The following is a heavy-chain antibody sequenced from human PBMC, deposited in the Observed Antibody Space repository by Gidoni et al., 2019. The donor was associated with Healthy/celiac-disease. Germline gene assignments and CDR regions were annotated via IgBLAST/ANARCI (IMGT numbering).Heavy chain of an antibody. CDR3: AKGGGIVVVPAY. D-gene: IGHD2-2*01. V-gene: IGHV3-30*18. CDR2: ISYDGRNK. CDR1: GFTLSSYG. Sequence: QVQLVESGGGVVQPGRSLRLSCAASGFTLSSYGMHWVRRAPGKGLEVVAVISYDGRNKYYADSVKGRFTISRDNSKNTLYLQMNSLRAEDTAVYYCAKGGGIVVVPAYWGQGTLVTVSS. J-gene: IGHJ4*02.